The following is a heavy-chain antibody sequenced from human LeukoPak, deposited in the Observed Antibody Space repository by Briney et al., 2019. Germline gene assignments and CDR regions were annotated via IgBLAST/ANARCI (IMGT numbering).Heavy chain of an antibody. J-gene: IGHJ4*02. D-gene: IGHD3-22*01. V-gene: IGHV3-15*01. CDR3: TTSYYDSSGFRA. CDR2: IKSKTDGETI. CDR1: GFIFNNAW. Sequence: GSLLLSCAASGFIFNNAWMSWVRQAPGKGLEWVGRIKSKTDGETIDYAAPVRGRSTISRDDSKNMVYLVMNNLKTEDTAVYYCTTSYYDSSGFRAWGQGTLVTVSS.